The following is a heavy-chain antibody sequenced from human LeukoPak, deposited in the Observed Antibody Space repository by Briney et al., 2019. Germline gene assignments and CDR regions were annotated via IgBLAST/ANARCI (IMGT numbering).Heavy chain of an antibody. Sequence: ASVKVSCKVSGYTLTELSMHWVRQAPGKGLEWMGGFDPEDGETIYAQKFQGRVTMTEDTSTDTAYMELSSLRSEDTAVYYCATDLGYSSGWNLDYWGQGTLVTVSS. CDR2: FDPEDGET. J-gene: IGHJ4*02. CDR1: GYTLTELS. V-gene: IGHV1-24*01. CDR3: ATDLGYSSGWNLDY. D-gene: IGHD6-19*01.